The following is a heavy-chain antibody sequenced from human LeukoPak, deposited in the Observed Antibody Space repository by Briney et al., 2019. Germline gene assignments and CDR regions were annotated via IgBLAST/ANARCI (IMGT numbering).Heavy chain of an antibody. Sequence: SETLSLTCTVSGYSISSGYYWGWIRQPPGKGLEWIGSIYHSGSTYYNPSLKSRVTISVDRSKNQFSLKLSSVTAADTAVYYCARGVGELLAPLEGWGQGTLVTVSS. CDR3: ARGVGELLAPLEG. CDR2: IYHSGST. D-gene: IGHD1-26*01. V-gene: IGHV4-38-2*02. J-gene: IGHJ4*02. CDR1: GYSISSGYY.